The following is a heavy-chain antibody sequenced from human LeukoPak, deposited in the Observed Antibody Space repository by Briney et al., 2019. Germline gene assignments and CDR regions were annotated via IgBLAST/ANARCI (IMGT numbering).Heavy chain of an antibody. CDR3: ARDYGLYYYGSGSYGGFDP. Sequence: SETLSLTCTVSGGSISSSSYYWGWIRQPPGKGLEWIGSIYYSGSTYYNPSLKSRVTISVDTSKNQFSLKLSSVTAADTAVYYCARDYGLYYYGSGSYGGFDPWGQGTLVTVSS. J-gene: IGHJ5*02. V-gene: IGHV4-39*07. D-gene: IGHD3-10*01. CDR1: GGSISSSSYY. CDR2: IYYSGST.